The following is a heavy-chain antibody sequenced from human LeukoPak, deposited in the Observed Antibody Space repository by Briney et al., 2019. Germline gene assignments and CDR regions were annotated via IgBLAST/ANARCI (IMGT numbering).Heavy chain of an antibody. CDR1: GGSISSYY. Sequence: PSETLSLTCTVSGGSISSYYWSWIRRPAGKGLEWIGRIYTSGSTNYNPSLKSRVTMSVDTSKNQFSLKLSSVTAADTAVYYCARDYAEGSGAYFDYWGQGTLVTVSS. V-gene: IGHV4-4*07. CDR3: ARDYAEGSGAYFDY. CDR2: IYTSGST. J-gene: IGHJ4*02. D-gene: IGHD3-16*01.